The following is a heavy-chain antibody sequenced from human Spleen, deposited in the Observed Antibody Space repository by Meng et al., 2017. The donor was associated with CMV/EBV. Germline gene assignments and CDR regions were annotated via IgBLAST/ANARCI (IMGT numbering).Heavy chain of an antibody. CDR2: VYYSGST. V-gene: IGHV4-39*07. J-gene: IGHJ4*02. D-gene: IGHD4-17*01. Sequence: SISSPDYFWGWIRHPLGKPLEWIGTVYYSGSTYYNPSLKSRVTISLDTSNDQFSLRLNSMTAADTAVYYCARVSGASYGDSVGWFDFWGQGALVTVSS. CDR1: SISSPDYF. CDR3: ARVSGASYGDSVGWFDF.